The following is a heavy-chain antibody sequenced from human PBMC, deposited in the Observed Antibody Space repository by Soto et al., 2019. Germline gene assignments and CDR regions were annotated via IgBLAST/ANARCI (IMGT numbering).Heavy chain of an antibody. J-gene: IGHJ6*02. CDR1: GFTFSSYA. CDR2: ISGSGGST. D-gene: IGHD2-15*01. CDR3: AKGIVERYCYSMDV. Sequence: EVQLLESGGGLVQPGGSLRLSCAASGFTFSSYAMSWVRQAPGKGLEWVSAISGSGGSTYYADSVKGRFTISRDNSKNTKYLQMNNPRAEDTAVYYCAKGIVERYCYSMDVWGRGTTVTVFS. V-gene: IGHV3-23*01.